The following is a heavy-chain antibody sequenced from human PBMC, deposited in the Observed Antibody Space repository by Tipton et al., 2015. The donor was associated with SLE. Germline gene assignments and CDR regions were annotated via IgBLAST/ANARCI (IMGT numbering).Heavy chain of an antibody. CDR3: ARGVLQPLNY. CDR1: GGSISTYY. V-gene: IGHV4-59*12. Sequence: TLSLTCTVSGGSISTYYWSWIRQPPGKGLEWIGYISYSGSTDYNPSLKSRVTISVDTSENQFSLRLSSVTAADTAVYYCARGVLQPLNYWGQGTLVTVSS. J-gene: IGHJ4*02. CDR2: ISYSGST. D-gene: IGHD2/OR15-2a*01.